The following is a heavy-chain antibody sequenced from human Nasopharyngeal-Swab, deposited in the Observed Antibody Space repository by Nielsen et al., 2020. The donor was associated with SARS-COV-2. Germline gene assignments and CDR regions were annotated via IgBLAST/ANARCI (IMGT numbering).Heavy chain of an antibody. CDR2: IYSGGST. V-gene: IGHV3-53*01. D-gene: IGHD6-13*01. CDR3: ARERGVAAAGTWFDP. Sequence: VRQAPGKGLEWVSVIYSGGSTYYADSVKGRFTISRDNSKNTLYLQMNSLRAEGTAVYYCARERGVAAAGTWFDPWGQGTLVTVSS. J-gene: IGHJ5*02.